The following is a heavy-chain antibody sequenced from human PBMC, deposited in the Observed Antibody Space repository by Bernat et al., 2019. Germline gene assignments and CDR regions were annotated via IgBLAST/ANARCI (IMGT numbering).Heavy chain of an antibody. CDR1: GFTFSSYG. V-gene: IGHV3-30*18. Sequence: QVQLVESGGGVVQPGRSLRLSCAASGFTFSSYGMHWVRQAPGKGLEWVAVIAYDGSNRYYADSVTGRFTISRDNSKNTLYLQMNSLRAEDTAVYYCAKDRGTTVVTPWFDPWGQGTLVTVSS. D-gene: IGHD4-23*01. J-gene: IGHJ5*02. CDR2: IAYDGSNR. CDR3: AKDRGTTVVTPWFDP.